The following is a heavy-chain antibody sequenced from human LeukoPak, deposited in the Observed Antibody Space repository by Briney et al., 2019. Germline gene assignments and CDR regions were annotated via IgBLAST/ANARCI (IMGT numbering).Heavy chain of an antibody. CDR1: GFTVSSNY. CDR3: ARGGNYDYVWGSYRPTQQNWFDP. D-gene: IGHD3-16*02. V-gene: IGHV3-53*01. CDR2: IYSGGST. Sequence: PGGSLRLSCAASGFTVSSNYMSWVRQAPGKGLEWVSVIYSGGSTYYADSVKGQFTISRDNSKNTLYLQMNSLRAEDTAVYYCARGGNYDYVWGSYRPTQQNWFDPWGQGTLVTVSS. J-gene: IGHJ5*02.